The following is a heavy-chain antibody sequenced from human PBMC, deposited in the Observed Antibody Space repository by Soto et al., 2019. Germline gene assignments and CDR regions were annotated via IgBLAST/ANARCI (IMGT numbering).Heavy chain of an antibody. Sequence: PGESLKISCKGSGYSFTSYWIGWVRQMPGKGLEWMGIIYPGDSDTRYSPSFQGQVTISADKSISTAYLQWSSLKASDTAMYYCARRSVVAATRPDAFDICGQGTMVTVSS. CDR3: ARRSVVAATRPDAFDI. CDR2: IYPGDSDT. J-gene: IGHJ3*02. CDR1: GYSFTSYW. V-gene: IGHV5-51*01. D-gene: IGHD2-15*01.